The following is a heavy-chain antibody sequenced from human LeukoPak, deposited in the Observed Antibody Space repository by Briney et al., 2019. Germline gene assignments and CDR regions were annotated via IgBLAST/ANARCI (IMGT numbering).Heavy chain of an antibody. CDR3: ARVERSGYYEDY. Sequence: TSETLSLTCTVSGGSISSYYWSWIRQPPGKGLEWIGYIYYSGSTNYNPSLKSRVTISVDTSKTRFSLKLSSVTAADTAVYCCARVERSGYYEDYWGQGTLVTVSS. CDR1: GGSISSYY. CDR2: IYYSGST. D-gene: IGHD3-3*01. J-gene: IGHJ4*02. V-gene: IGHV4-59*01.